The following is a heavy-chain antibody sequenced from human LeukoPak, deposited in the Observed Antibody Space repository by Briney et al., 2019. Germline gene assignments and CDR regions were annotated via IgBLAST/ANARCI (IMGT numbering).Heavy chain of an antibody. J-gene: IGHJ4*02. D-gene: IGHD3-3*01. V-gene: IGHV3-9*01. CDR2: ISWNSGSI. CDR1: GFTFSSYA. Sequence: PGGSLRLSCAASGFTFSSYAMHWVRQAPGKGLEWVSGISWNSGSIGYADSVKGRFTISRDNAKNSLYLQMNSLRAEDTALYYCASGLEWLAPLRYWGQGTLVTVSS. CDR3: ASGLEWLAPLRY.